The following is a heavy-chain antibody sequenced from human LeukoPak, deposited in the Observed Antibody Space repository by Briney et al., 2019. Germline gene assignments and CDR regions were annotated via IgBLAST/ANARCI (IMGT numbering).Heavy chain of an antibody. CDR3: ARSGWNALDY. CDR1: GFTFINYW. CDR2: INSDGSST. V-gene: IGHV3-74*01. D-gene: IGHD1-1*01. Sequence: GGSLRLSCAASGFTFINYWMCWVRQAPGKGLVWVSRINSDGSSTTYADSVKGRFTISRDNAKNTLYLQMPSLRAEDTAVYYCARSGWNALDYWGQGTLVTVSS. J-gene: IGHJ4*02.